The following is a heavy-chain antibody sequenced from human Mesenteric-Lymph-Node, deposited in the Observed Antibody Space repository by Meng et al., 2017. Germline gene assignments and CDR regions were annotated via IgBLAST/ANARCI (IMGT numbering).Heavy chain of an antibody. D-gene: IGHD3-10*01. Sequence: VQPPGVGPRPVYPVETPFPPLPCLCGPHSYFLLGLDPPAPREGPGVNWAYLLQWEHQLQPLLKSRVTISVDTSKNQFSLRLSSVTATDTAVYYCARQSGYFDYWGQGTLVTVTS. CDR3: ARQSGYFDY. V-gene: IGHV4-59*08. CDR1: GPHSYFL. CDR2: LLQWEH. J-gene: IGHJ4*02.